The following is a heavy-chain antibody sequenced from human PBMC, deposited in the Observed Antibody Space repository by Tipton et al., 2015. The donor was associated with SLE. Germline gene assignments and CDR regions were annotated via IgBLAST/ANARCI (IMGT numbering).Heavy chain of an antibody. CDR2: IFHNGSA. D-gene: IGHD3/OR15-3a*01. J-gene: IGHJ4*02. CDR3: ARGDFDLWTASYTGPFDS. Sequence: TLSLTCAVSGYSTSSGFFWGWIRQSPGTGLEWIGTIFHNGSASYNPSLKSRVTISRDTSKNQFSLNLSPVTAADTAIYYCARGDFDLWTASYTGPFDSWGQGMLVTVSS. V-gene: IGHV4-38-2*01. CDR1: GYSTSSGFF.